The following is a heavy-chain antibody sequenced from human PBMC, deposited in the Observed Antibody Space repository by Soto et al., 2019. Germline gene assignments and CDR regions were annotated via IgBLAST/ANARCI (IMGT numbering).Heavy chain of an antibody. D-gene: IGHD6-19*01. CDR2: IYYSGST. V-gene: IGHV4-59*01. CDR3: ARARYETSRSSGWYPLYYYYYDMDV. CDR1: GGSISSYY. Sequence: QVQLQESGPGLVKPSETLSLTCTVSGGSISSYYWSWIRQPPGKGLEWIGYIYYSGSTNYNPSLKSRGTISVDTSKDQFSLKLSSVTAADTAVYYCARARYETSRSSGWYPLYYYYYDMDVWGKGTTVTVSS. J-gene: IGHJ6*03.